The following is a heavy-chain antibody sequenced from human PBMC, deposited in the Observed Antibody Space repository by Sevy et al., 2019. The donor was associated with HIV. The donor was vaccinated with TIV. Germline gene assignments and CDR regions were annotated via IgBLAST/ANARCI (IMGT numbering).Heavy chain of an antibody. CDR3: ATVGLRYYDGSSSYGGDWLDP. V-gene: IGHV1-24*01. Sequence: ASVKVSCKVSGYTLTKLSIHWVRQAPGKGLEWMGYFDPQEGETIYAQRFQGTLTMTVDTSTDTAYMELSSLTSEDTAVYYCATVGLRYYDGSSSYGGDWLDPWGQGTQVTVSS. D-gene: IGHD3-16*01. CDR1: GYTLTKLS. CDR2: FDPQEGET. J-gene: IGHJ5*02.